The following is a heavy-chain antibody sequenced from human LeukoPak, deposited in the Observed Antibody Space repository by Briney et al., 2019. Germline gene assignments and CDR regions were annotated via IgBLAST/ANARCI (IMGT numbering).Heavy chain of an antibody. CDR3: ARDDYGGNSHHC. CDR2: INHSGGT. D-gene: IGHD4-23*01. V-gene: IGHV4-34*01. CDR1: GGSFSGYY. J-gene: IGHJ4*02. Sequence: SETLSLTCAVYGGSFSGYYWSWIRQPPGKGLEWIGEINHSGGTNYNPSLKSRVTISVDTSKNQFSLKLSSVTAADTAVYYCARDDYGGNSHHCWGQGTLVTVSS.